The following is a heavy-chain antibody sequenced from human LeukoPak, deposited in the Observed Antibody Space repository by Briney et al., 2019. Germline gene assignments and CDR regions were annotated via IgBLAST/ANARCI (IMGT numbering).Heavy chain of an antibody. CDR1: GFIFSSFA. CDR3: ARVLLRTLWWFDP. J-gene: IGHJ5*02. Sequence: GGSLRLSCAASGFIFSSFAMHWVRQAPGKGLEYVSAINSNGGSTYYANSVKGRFTLSRDNAKNSLYLQMNSLRDEDTAVYYCARVLLRTLWWFDPWGQGTLVTVSS. CDR2: INSNGGST. D-gene: IGHD2/OR15-2a*01. V-gene: IGHV3-64*01.